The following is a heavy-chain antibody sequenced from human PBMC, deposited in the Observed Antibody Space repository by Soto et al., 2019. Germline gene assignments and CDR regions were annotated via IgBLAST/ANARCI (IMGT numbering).Heavy chain of an antibody. D-gene: IGHD1-1*01. CDR3: ARQLGGPRPYYYGMDV. J-gene: IGHJ6*02. CDR1: GFTFSATT. V-gene: IGHV3-64*04. CDR2: VSPDGVNK. Sequence: GGSLRLSCTGSGFTFSATTLHWVRQAPGKGLEYVSAVSPDGVNKYYADSVKGRFTISRDNSKNTLYLQMNSLRAEDTAVYYCARQLGGPRPYYYGMDVWGQGTTVTVSS.